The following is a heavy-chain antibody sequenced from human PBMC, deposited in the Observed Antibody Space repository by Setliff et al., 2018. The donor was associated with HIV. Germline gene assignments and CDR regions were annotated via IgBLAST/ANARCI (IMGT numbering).Heavy chain of an antibody. V-gene: IGHV1-69*05. CDR2: IIPMFGTG. Sequence: GASVKVSCKTSGGTFSSYGISWVRQAPGQGLEWMGGIIPMFGTGFYAQKFQGRVTITTDESTSTAYMELSSLRSEDTAVYYCARVRRGSSWDNDAFDIWGQGTMVTVSS. J-gene: IGHJ3*02. CDR1: GGTFSSYG. CDR3: ARVRRGSSWDNDAFDI. D-gene: IGHD6-13*01.